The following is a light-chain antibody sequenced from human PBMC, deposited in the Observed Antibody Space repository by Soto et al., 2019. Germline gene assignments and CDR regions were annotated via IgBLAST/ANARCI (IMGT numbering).Light chain of an antibody. CDR1: QSVGST. Sequence: EIVMTQSPATLSVSPGERATLSCRASQSVGSTLAWYQQKPAQSPRLLIYGASIRATGIPVRFSGSGSGTEFTLTISSLQSEDFAVYFCQQYNNWPRTFGQGTKV. V-gene: IGKV3-15*01. J-gene: IGKJ1*01. CDR3: QQYNNWPRT. CDR2: GAS.